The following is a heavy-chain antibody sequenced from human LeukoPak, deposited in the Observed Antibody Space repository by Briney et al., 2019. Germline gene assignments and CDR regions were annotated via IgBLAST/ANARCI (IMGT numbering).Heavy chain of an antibody. Sequence: GGSLRLSCAASGFTFSSYAMSWVRQAPGKGLEWVSAISGSGGSTSYADSVKGRFTISRDNAKNSLYLQMNSLRAEDTAVYYCARGANSGSYYYWFDPWGQGTLVTVSS. CDR2: ISGSGGST. CDR3: ARGANSGSYYYWFDP. J-gene: IGHJ5*02. CDR1: GFTFSSYA. V-gene: IGHV3-23*01. D-gene: IGHD1-26*01.